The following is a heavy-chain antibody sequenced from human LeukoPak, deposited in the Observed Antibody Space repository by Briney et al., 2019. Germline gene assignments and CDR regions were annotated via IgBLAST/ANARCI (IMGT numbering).Heavy chain of an antibody. CDR2: ISSDGSGT. J-gene: IGHJ4*02. Sequence: GGSLRLSCAASGFTFRSYWMHWVRQAPGKGLVWVSRISSDGSGTNYADSVKGRFTISRDNAKSALYLQMNSLRAEDTAVYYCARGGLSSSFDYWGQGTLVTVSS. CDR1: GFTFRSYW. V-gene: IGHV3-74*01. CDR3: ARGGLSSSFDY. D-gene: IGHD6-13*01.